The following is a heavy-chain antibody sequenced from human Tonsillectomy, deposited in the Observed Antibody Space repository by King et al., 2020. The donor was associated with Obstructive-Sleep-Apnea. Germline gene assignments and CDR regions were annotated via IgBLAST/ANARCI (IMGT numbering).Heavy chain of an antibody. CDR3: AKDKDSSGWYADY. D-gene: IGHD6-19*01. CDR2: ISWNRGSI. Sequence: VQLVESGGGLVQPGRSLRLSCVASGFTLYDYAMHWVRQAPGKGLVWVSGISWNRGSIGYVDSVKGRFTISRDNVKKSLDLQMNSLRVEDTALYYCAKDKDSSGWYADYWGQGTLVTVSS. V-gene: IGHV3-9*01. J-gene: IGHJ4*02. CDR1: GFTLYDYA.